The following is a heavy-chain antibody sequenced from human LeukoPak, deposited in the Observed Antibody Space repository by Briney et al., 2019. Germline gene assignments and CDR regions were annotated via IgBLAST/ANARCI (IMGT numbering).Heavy chain of an antibody. CDR3: AKGSRTLTAKPLWYFHL. D-gene: IGHD3-9*01. CDR2: ISGSWGST. Sequence: GGSLRLSRAASGFTLSSHAMSWVRHAPGKGLEGVSPISGSWGSTYYADSVRGRFTISRDNSKNTLYLPKNSLRAEDTAVYYWAKGSRTLTAKPLWYFHLWGRGPGVSVS. V-gene: IGHV3-23*01. J-gene: IGHJ2*01. CDR1: GFTLSSHA.